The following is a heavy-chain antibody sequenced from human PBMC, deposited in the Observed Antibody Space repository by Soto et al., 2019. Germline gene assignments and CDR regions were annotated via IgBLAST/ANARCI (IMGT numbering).Heavy chain of an antibody. V-gene: IGHV4-38-2*01. Sequence: SETLSLTCAFSGYSISSGYYWGWIRQPPGKGLEGIGSIRHSGTTDYNPSLKGRVTMSVDTSKNQFSLKLSSVTAADTAVYYCARVNWVVDYWGQGTLVTVSS. J-gene: IGHJ4*02. D-gene: IGHD7-27*01. CDR2: IRHSGTT. CDR3: ARVNWVVDY. CDR1: GYSISSGYY.